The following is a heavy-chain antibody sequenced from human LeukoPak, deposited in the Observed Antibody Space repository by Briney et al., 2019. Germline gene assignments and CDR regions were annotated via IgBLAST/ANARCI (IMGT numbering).Heavy chain of an antibody. V-gene: IGHV1-69*01. CDR3: ARGLRFLEWFETHGFDY. D-gene: IGHD3-3*01. CDR2: IIPIFGTA. CDR1: GGTFSSYA. J-gene: IGHJ4*02. Sequence: GSSVKVSCKASGGTFSSYAISWVRQAPGQGLEWMGGIIPIFGTANYAQKFQGRVTITADESTSTAYMELSSLRSEDTAVYYCARGLRFLEWFETHGFDYWGQGTLVTVSS.